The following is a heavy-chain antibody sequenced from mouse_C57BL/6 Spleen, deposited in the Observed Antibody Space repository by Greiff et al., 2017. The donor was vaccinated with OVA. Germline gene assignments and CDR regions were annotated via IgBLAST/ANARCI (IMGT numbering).Heavy chain of an antibody. V-gene: IGHV1-59*01. Sequence: VQLQQPGAELVRPGTSVKLSCKASGYTFTSYWMHWVKQRPGQGLEWIGVIDPSDSYTNYNQKFKGEATLTVDTSSSTAYMQLSSLTSEDSAVYDCAKGGITTVVADYWGQGTTLTVSS. CDR1: GYTFTSYW. J-gene: IGHJ2*01. D-gene: IGHD1-1*01. CDR3: AKGGITTVVADY. CDR2: IDPSDSYT.